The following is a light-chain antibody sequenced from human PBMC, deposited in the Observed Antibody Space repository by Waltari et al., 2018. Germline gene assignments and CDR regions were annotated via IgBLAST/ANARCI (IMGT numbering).Light chain of an antibody. Sequence: DIDMTQSPSSLSASVGDRVTITCRASQSISGYLHWYQQKPGRAPRLLIFAASNLQSGVPSRFSGSGSGTDFTLTISSLQPEDAAVYFCHQYYLTPWTFGQGTKLEIK. J-gene: IGKJ1*01. CDR2: AAS. V-gene: IGKV1-39*01. CDR1: QSISGY. CDR3: HQYYLTPWT.